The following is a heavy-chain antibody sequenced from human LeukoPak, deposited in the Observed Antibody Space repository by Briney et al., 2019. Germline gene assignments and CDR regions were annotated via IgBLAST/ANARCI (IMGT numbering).Heavy chain of an antibody. Sequence: GESLKISCKGSGYSFTSYWIGWVRQMPGKGLEWMEIIYLGDSDTRYSPSFQGQVTISADKSISTAYLQWSSLKASDTAMYYCASSHYYGSGSRNFDIWGQGTMVTVSS. D-gene: IGHD3-10*01. J-gene: IGHJ3*02. CDR3: ASSHYYGSGSRNFDI. V-gene: IGHV5-51*01. CDR1: GYSFTSYW. CDR2: IYLGDSDT.